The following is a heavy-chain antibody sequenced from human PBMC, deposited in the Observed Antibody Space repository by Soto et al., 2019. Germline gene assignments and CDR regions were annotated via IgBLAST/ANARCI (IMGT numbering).Heavy chain of an antibody. D-gene: IGHD6-19*01. CDR2: ISAYNGNT. CDR3: ARDERWLVRDNWFDP. CDR1: GYTFTSYG. Sequence: ASVKVSCKASGYTFTSYGISWVRQAPGQGLEWMGWISAYNGNTNYAQKLQGRVTMTTDTSTSTAYMELRSLRSDDTAVYHCARDERWLVRDNWFDPWGQGTLVTVSS. J-gene: IGHJ5*02. V-gene: IGHV1-18*01.